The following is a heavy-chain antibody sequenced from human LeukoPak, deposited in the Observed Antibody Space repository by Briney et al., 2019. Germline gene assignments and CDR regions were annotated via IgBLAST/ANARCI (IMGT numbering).Heavy chain of an antibody. CDR1: GFTFSSYA. CDR3: AKGGVYGGSYPSGHFDS. J-gene: IGHJ4*02. CDR2: FGGSGGST. D-gene: IGHD1-26*01. Sequence: GGSLRLSCAASGFTFSSYAMSWVRQAPGKGLEWGSGFGGSGGSTYNADSVKGRLHISRDNSKKTLFLQMNSLRADDTAVYFCAKGGVYGGSYPSGHFDSWGQGTPVTVSS. V-gene: IGHV3-23*01.